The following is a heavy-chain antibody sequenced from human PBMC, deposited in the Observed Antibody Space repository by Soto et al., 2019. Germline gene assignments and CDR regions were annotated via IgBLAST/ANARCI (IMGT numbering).Heavy chain of an antibody. CDR2: MYYNVGT. CDR3: ARLPSRHWVDY. Sequence: SETLSLTGTVSGSSISSSCYYWGWIRQPPGKRLEWVASMYYNVGTYYNPSLKSRVTISVDTSANQFSLKLSSVTAADTAVYYCARLPSRHWVDYLGQGTLVPVSS. CDR1: GSSISSSCYY. J-gene: IGHJ4*02. V-gene: IGHV4-39*01. D-gene: IGHD3-16*01.